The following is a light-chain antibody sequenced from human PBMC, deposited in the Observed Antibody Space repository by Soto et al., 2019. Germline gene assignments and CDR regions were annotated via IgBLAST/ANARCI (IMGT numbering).Light chain of an antibody. CDR3: QQYGSSPRT. CDR1: QSVSSNY. Sequence: IEMTQSPATLSVSPGERATLSCRASQSVSSNYLAWYQQKPGQAPRLLIYGASSRATGIPDRFSGSGSGTDFTLTISRLEPEDFAVYYCQQYGSSPRTFGQGTKVDI. J-gene: IGKJ1*01. V-gene: IGKV3-20*01. CDR2: GAS.